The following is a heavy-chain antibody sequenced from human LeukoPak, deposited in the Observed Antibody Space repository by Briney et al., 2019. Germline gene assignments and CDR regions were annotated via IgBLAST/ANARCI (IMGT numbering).Heavy chain of an antibody. D-gene: IGHD3-10*01. Sequence: PGGSLRLSCAASGFTFSSFGMSWVRQAPGKGLEWVSTVGASASSTYYADSVRGRFTISRDNSNNTLYLQMNSLRAEDTALYYCAKDIRFAGFGEFHFDYWGQGTLVTVSS. CDR2: VGASASST. CDR1: GFTFSSFG. CDR3: AKDIRFAGFGEFHFDY. V-gene: IGHV3-23*01. J-gene: IGHJ4*02.